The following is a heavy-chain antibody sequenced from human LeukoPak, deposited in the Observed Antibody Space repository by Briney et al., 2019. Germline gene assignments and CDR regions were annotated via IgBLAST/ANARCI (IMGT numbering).Heavy chain of an antibody. CDR2: IDWNSGSI. D-gene: IGHD2-15*01. Sequence: GGSLRLSCAASGFTFDDYSMHWVRQPPGKGLEWLSGIDWNSGSIGYADSVKGRLTISRDNAKNSLYLQMNSLRADDTAFYYCAKDFSFAATSYYFDFWGRGTLVTVSS. V-gene: IGHV3-9*01. J-gene: IGHJ4*02. CDR1: GFTFDDYS. CDR3: AKDFSFAATSYYFDF.